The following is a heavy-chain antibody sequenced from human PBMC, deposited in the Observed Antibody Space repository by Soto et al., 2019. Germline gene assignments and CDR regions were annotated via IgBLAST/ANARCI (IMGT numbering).Heavy chain of an antibody. J-gene: IGHJ6*02. V-gene: IGHV4-34*01. CDR2: INHSGST. D-gene: IGHD3-22*01. CDR3: ARGLNSDDSSGYDTYYYYGMDV. Sequence: QVQLQQWGAGLLKPAETLSPTCAVYGGSFSGYYWIWIRQPPGKGLEWIGEINHSGSTNYNPSLKRRVTIAVDPSNNQFSLRLSSVPAGDTAVYYGARGLNSDDSSGYDTYYYYGMDVWAQGTTVTVSS. CDR1: GGSFSGYY.